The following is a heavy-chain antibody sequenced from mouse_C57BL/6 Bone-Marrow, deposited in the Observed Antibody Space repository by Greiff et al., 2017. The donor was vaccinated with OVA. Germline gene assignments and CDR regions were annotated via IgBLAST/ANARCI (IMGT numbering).Heavy chain of an antibody. V-gene: IGHV1-59*01. CDR2: IDPSDSYT. Sequence: VKLQQPGAELVRPGTSVKLSCKASGYTFTSYWMHWVKQRPGQGLEWIGVIDPSDSYTNYNQKFKGKATLTVDTSSSTAYMQLSSLTSEDSAVSYCARSVSPWCAYWGQGTLGTVSA. CDR3: ARSVSPWCAY. J-gene: IGHJ3*01. CDR1: GYTFTSYW.